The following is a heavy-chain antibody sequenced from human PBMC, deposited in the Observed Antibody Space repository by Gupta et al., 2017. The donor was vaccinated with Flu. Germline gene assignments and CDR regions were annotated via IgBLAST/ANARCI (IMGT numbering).Heavy chain of an antibody. V-gene: IGHV3-48*03. D-gene: IGHD2-2*01. CDR2: ISSSGSTI. J-gene: IGHJ4*02. Sequence: EVHLVESGGGLVQPGGSLRLSCAASGFTFSRYEMNWVRQAPGKGMEWVSYISSSGSTIYYADSVKGRFTSYRDNAKNSLYLQMNSLRAEDTAVYYCARDRCSSTSCYFDYWGQGTLVTVSS. CDR3: ARDRCSSTSCYFDY. CDR1: GFTFSRYE.